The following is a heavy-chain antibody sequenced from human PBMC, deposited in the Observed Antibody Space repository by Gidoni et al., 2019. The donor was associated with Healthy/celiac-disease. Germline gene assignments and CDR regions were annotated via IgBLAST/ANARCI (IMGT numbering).Heavy chain of an antibody. CDR1: GGSISSYY. V-gene: IGHV4-59*01. CDR2: IYYSGST. CDR3: ARDYGWGSYRAPHWFDP. J-gene: IGHJ5*02. Sequence: QVQLQESGPGLVKPSETLSLTCPVSGGSISSYYWSWIRQPPGTGLEWIGYIYYSGSTNYNPSLKSRVTISVDTSKNQFSRKLSSVTAADTAVYYCARDYGWGSYRAPHWFDPWGQGTLVTVSS. D-gene: IGHD3-16*02.